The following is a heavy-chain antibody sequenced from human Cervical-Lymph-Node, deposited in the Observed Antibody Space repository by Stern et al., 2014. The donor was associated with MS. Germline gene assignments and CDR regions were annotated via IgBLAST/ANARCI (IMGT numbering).Heavy chain of an antibody. D-gene: IGHD4-17*01. CDR3: ARSSTVTPNAFDI. CDR1: GGSISSGDYS. CDR2: IYHSGST. V-gene: IGHV4-30-2*01. J-gene: IGHJ3*02. Sequence: QLQLQESGSGLVKPSQTLSLTCAVSGGSISSGDYSWSWIRQPPGKGLEWIGYIYHSGSTYYNPPLKSRVTISVDRSKNQFSLKLSSVTAADTAVYYCARSSTVTPNAFDIWGQGTMVTVSS.